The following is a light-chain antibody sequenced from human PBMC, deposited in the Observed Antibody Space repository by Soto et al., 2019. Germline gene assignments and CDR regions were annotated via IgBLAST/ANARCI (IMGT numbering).Light chain of an antibody. CDR2: GPS. J-gene: IGKJ3*01. Sequence: IQLTQSPSSLSASVGDRVTISCRASQGIANFLAWYQQKPGKAPKLLIYGPSTLQSGVPSRSRGSGSGTDFTLTISRLQPEDFATYYCQQLNSFPIPFGPGTKVDIK. CDR1: QGIANF. CDR3: QQLNSFPIP. V-gene: IGKV1-9*01.